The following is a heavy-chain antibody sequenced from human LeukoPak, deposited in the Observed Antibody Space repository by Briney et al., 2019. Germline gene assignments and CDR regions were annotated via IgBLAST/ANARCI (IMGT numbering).Heavy chain of an antibody. V-gene: IGHV3-64*02. D-gene: IGHD3-22*01. J-gene: IGHJ4*02. Sequence: GGSLRLSCAASGFSFSSYGMHWVRQAPGKGLEYVSAITSNGGSTYYADSVKGRFIISRDNSKNTLYLQMGSLRAEDMAVYYCARGRDSSGYSDYWGQGTLVTVSS. CDR2: ITSNGGST. CDR3: ARGRDSSGYSDY. CDR1: GFSFSSYG.